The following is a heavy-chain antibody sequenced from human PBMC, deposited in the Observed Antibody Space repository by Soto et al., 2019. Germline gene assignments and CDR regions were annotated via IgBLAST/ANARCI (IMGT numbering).Heavy chain of an antibody. V-gene: IGHV1-18*04. Sequence: QVRLVQSGPEVKKPEASVKVSCKASGYTFSSSAISWVRQAPGQGPEWMGRISSSGVTNYAQNFQGRVTLTVDSSTTTAYMEVRSLSSADTAIYYCGRDHGGCGTFDYWGQGTLVAVSS. CDR3: GRDHGGCGTFDY. J-gene: IGHJ4*02. CDR1: GYTFSSSA. D-gene: IGHD2-15*01. CDR2: ISSSGVT.